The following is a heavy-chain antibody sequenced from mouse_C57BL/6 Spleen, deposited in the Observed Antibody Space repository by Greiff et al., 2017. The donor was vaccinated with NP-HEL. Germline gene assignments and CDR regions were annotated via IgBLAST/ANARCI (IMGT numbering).Heavy chain of an antibody. D-gene: IGHD1-1*01. V-gene: IGHV1-7*01. CDR2: INPSSGDT. CDR3: ARSVQYGSIHWYFDV. CDR1: GYTFTSYW. J-gene: IGHJ1*03. Sequence: VKLMESGAELAKPGASVKLSCKASGYTFTSYWMHWVKQRPGQGLEWIGYINPSSGDTKYNKKFKDKATLTADKSSSTAYMQLSRLTYEDSAVYSCARSVQYGSIHWYFDVWGTGTTVTVSS.